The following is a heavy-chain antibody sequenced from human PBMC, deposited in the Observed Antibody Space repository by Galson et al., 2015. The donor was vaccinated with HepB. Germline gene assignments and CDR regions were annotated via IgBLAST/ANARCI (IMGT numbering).Heavy chain of an antibody. D-gene: IGHD5-18*01. CDR3: AKDGDRYSYGYLDY. V-gene: IGHV3-9*01. CDR2: ISWNSGSI. CDR1: GFTFDDYA. Sequence: SLRLSCAASGFTFDDYAMHWVRQAPGKGLEWVSGISWNSGSIGYADSVKGRFTISRDNAKNSLYLQMNSLRAEDTALYYCAKDGDRYSYGYLDYWGQGTLVTVSS. J-gene: IGHJ4*02.